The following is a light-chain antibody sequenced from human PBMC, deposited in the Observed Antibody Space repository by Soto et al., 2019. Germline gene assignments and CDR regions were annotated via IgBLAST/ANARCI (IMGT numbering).Light chain of an antibody. J-gene: IGKJ5*01. CDR1: QTVSSY. Sequence: EIVLTQSPPTLSFSPGERATLSCRASQTVSSYLGWYQQKPGQAPRLLMYGASNRATSIPDRFSGSGSETDFTLTISRLEPEDFAVYYCQQYGTTRITFGQGTRLEIK. CDR3: QQYGTTRIT. CDR2: GAS. V-gene: IGKV3-20*01.